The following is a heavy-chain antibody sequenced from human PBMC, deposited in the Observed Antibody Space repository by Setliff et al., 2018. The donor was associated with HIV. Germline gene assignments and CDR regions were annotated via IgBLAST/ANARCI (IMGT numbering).Heavy chain of an antibody. CDR2: IYSDGST. D-gene: IGHD2-15*01. CDR1: GFTVSSSY. J-gene: IGHJ4*02. Sequence: GGSLRLSCEASGFTVSSSYMAWVRQAPGKGLEWVSTIYSDGSTYHRDSVKGRFTLSRDNSKDTLYLQMNSLRTEDTAIYYCTVMYCSGGDCYSAYWGRGTLVTVSS. CDR3: TVMYCSGGDCYSAY. V-gene: IGHV3-53*01.